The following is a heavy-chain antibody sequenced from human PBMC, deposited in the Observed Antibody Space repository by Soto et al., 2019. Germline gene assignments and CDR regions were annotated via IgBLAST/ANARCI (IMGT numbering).Heavy chain of an antibody. CDR3: ANAPETPYGDYALDV. V-gene: IGHV3-30*18. CDR1: GFTFSSYG. CDR2: ISYDGSNK. Sequence: QVQLVESGGGVVQPGRSLRLSCAASGFTFSSYGMHWVRQAPGKGLEWVAVISYDGSNKYYADSVKGRFTISRDNSKNTLYLQMNSLRAEDTAVYYCANAPETPYGDYALDVWGKGTTVTVSS. J-gene: IGHJ6*04. D-gene: IGHD4-17*01.